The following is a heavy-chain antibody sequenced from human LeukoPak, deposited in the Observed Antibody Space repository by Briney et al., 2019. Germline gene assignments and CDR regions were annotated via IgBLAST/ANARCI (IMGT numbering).Heavy chain of an antibody. V-gene: IGHV1-2*02. D-gene: IGHD3-10*01. CDR3: AREAYDSGNFRTDYYYMDV. CDR2: IYPNSGGT. CDR1: GYTFTGYY. Sequence: ASVKVSCKASGYTFTGYYMHWVRQAPGQGLEWVGWIYPNSGGTNYAQKFQGRVTVTRDTSISTAYMELSRLRSDDTAVYYCAREAYDSGNFRTDYYYMDVWGIGTTVTVSS. J-gene: IGHJ6*03.